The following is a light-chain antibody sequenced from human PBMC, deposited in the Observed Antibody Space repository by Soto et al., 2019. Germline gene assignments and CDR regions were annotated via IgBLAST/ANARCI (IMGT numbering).Light chain of an antibody. Sequence: IVMTQSPATLSVSPGERATLSCRASQSVSSSYIAWYQQKRGQAPRRLIYGASVRATGIPDRFSGSGSGTDFTLTISRLEPEDFALYYCQQYHNSPLPLGQGTNVDIK. J-gene: IGKJ1*01. V-gene: IGKV3-20*01. CDR1: QSVSSSY. CDR2: GAS. CDR3: QQYHNSPLP.